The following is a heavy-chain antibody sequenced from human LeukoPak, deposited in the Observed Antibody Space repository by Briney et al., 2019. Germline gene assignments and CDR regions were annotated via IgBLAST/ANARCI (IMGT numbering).Heavy chain of an antibody. J-gene: IGHJ4*02. CDR3: AREPVDTAMVMSD. V-gene: IGHV1-2*02. Sequence: ASVKVSCKASGYTFTSYGISWVRQAPGQGLEWMGWINPNSGGTNYAQKFQGRVTMTRDTSISTAYMELSRLRSDDTAVYYCAREPVDTAMVMSDWGQGTLVTVSS. CDR2: INPNSGGT. D-gene: IGHD5-18*01. CDR1: GYTFTSYG.